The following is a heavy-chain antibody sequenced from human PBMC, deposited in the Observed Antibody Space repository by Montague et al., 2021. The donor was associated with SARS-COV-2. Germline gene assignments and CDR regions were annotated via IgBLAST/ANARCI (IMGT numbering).Heavy chain of an antibody. CDR1: GGSISSTSYY. J-gene: IGHJ6*02. CDR2: IYYSGST. CDR3: ARDTRITMIVVVQGYGMDA. Sequence: SETLSLTCTVSGGSISSTSYYWGWIRQPPGKGLEWIGSIYYSGSTYYNPSLKSRATISVDTSKNQFSLKLSSVTAADTAVYYCARDTRITMIVVVQGYGMDAWGQGTPVTVSS. V-gene: IGHV4-39*07. D-gene: IGHD3-22*01.